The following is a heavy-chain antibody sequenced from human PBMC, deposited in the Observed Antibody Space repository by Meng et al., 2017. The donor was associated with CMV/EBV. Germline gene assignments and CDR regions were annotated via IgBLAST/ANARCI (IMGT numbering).Heavy chain of an antibody. CDR2: IYYSGST. CDR1: GGFISSYY. D-gene: IGHD3-22*01. Sequence: SETLSLTCTVSGGFISSYYWSWIRQPPGKGLEWIGYIYYSGSTNYNPSLKSRVTISVDTSKNQFSLKLSSVTAADTAVYYCAREQYYYDSSGYYYLGGKDYWGQGTLVTVSS. V-gene: IGHV4-59*01. CDR3: AREQYYYDSSGYYYLGGKDY. J-gene: IGHJ4*02.